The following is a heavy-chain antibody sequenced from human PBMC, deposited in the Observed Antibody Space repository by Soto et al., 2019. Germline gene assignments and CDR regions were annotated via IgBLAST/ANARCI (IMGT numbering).Heavy chain of an antibody. Sequence: QVQLVESAGGVVQPGRSLRLSCAASGFTFSSYGMHWVRQAPGKGLEWVAVISYDGSNKYYADSVKGRFTISRDNSKNTLYLQMNSLRAEDTAVYYCAKDTRILWNWYFDLWGRGTLVTVSS. D-gene: IGHD2-21*01. CDR1: GFTFSSYG. CDR2: ISYDGSNK. V-gene: IGHV3-30*18. CDR3: AKDTRILWNWYFDL. J-gene: IGHJ2*01.